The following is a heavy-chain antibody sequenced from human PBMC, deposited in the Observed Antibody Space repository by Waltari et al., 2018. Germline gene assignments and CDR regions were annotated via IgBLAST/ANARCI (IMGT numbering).Heavy chain of an antibody. CDR2: IYSGGST. V-gene: IGHV3-23*03. Sequence: EVQLLESGGGLVQPGGSLRLSCAASGFTFSSYAMSWVRQAPGKGLEWVSVIYSGGSTYYADSVKGRFTISRDNSKNTLYLQMNSLRAEDTAVYYCAKDVGGGYGGNTRGTYYYYYMDVWGKGTTVTVSS. D-gene: IGHD5-12*01. CDR3: AKDVGGGYGGNTRGTYYYYYMDV. CDR1: GFTFSSYA. J-gene: IGHJ6*03.